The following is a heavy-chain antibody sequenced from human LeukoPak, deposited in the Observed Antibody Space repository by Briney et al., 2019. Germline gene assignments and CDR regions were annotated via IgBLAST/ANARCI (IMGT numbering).Heavy chain of an antibody. CDR2: ISGSSSSI. J-gene: IGHJ4*02. Sequence: GGSLRLSCAASGFTFSSYSMNWVRQAPGKGLEWVSYISGSSSSIYYADSVKGRFTIFRDNAKNSLYLQMNSLRAEDTAVYYCARDLSGEGYWGQGTLSPSPQ. CDR1: GFTFSSYS. CDR3: ARDLSGEGY. V-gene: IGHV3-48*01. D-gene: IGHD7-27*01.